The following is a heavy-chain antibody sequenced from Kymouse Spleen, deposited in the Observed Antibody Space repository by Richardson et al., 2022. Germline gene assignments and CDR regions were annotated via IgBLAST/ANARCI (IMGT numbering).Heavy chain of an antibody. D-gene: IGHD3-10*01. V-gene: IGHV3-33*01. CDR2: IWYDGSNK. J-gene: IGHJ6*02. CDR1: GFTFSSYG. Sequence: QVQLVESGGGVVQPGRSLRLSCAASGFTFSSYGMHWVRQAPGKGLEWVAVIWYDGSNKYYADSVKGRFTISRDNSKNTLYLQMNSLRAEDTAVYYCARVPITMVRGVITDYYGMDVWGQGTTVTVSS. CDR3: ARVPITMVRGVITDYYGMDV.